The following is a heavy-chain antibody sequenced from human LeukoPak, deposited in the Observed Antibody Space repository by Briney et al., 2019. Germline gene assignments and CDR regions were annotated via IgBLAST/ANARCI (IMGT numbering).Heavy chain of an antibody. CDR1: VFTVSSNY. Sequence: GGPLRLPCAASVFTVSSNYMRWVREAPGKGLECVSVIYSGCSTFYADSVKVRFTISRDNSKNTLYLKMNSLRAEDTAVYYCARDHRRIVGDRDFDIWGQGTMVTVSS. D-gene: IGHD1-26*01. CDR3: ARDHRRIVGDRDFDI. V-gene: IGHV3-53*01. J-gene: IGHJ3*02. CDR2: IYSGCST.